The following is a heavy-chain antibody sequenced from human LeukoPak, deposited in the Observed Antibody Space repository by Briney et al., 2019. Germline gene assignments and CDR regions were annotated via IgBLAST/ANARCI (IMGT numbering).Heavy chain of an antibody. CDR2: INHSGST. Sequence: SETLSLTCAVYGGSFSGYYWNWIRQPPGKGLEWIGEINHSGSTNYNPSLKSRVTISVDTSKNQFSLKLSSVTAADTAVYYCARDKSDGYNYLGDYWGQGTLVTVSS. V-gene: IGHV4-34*01. D-gene: IGHD5-24*01. J-gene: IGHJ4*02. CDR3: ARDKSDGYNYLGDY. CDR1: GGSFSGYY.